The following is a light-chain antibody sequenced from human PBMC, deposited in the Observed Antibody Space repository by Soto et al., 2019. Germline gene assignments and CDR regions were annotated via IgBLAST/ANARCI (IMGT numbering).Light chain of an antibody. Sequence: DIPMTQSPSSLSASVGDRVTITCRASEDISNYLAWYQQKPGKVPKLLIYGASTLQSGVPSRFRGSGSGTDFTLTISSLQTEDVATYYCQNYNRAPWTFGQGTKVESK. CDR2: GAS. V-gene: IGKV1-27*01. CDR3: QNYNRAPWT. J-gene: IGKJ1*01. CDR1: EDISNY.